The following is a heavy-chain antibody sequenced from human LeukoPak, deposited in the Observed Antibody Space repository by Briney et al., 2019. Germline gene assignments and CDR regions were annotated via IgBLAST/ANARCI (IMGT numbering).Heavy chain of an antibody. CDR3: AKPSASIWYSDF. V-gene: IGHV3-23*01. D-gene: IGHD6-13*01. Sequence: GASLRLSCAASGFTFSSYAMSWVRQAPGKGLEWVSAISGSGGSTYYADSVKGRFTISRDNSKNTLYLQMNSLRAEGTAVLYCAKPSASIWYSDFWGQGTLVTVSS. CDR1: GFTFSSYA. J-gene: IGHJ4*02. CDR2: ISGSGGST.